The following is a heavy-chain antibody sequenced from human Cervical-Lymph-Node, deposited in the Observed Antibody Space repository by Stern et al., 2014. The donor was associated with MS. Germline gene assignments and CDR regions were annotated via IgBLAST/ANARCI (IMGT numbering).Heavy chain of an antibody. V-gene: IGHV4-61*02. CDR3: AIHGYDWSYFDF. CDR2: GSTSGRT. Sequence: QVQLQESGPGLVKPSQTLSLTCTVSGDSMSSGSYYWSWIRQPAEKGLEWIGRGSTSGRTNYNPSLKSRVTISINTSKKQFSLKLSFVTAADTGVYYCAIHGYDWSYFDFWGQGTLVTVSS. CDR1: GDSMSSGSYY. J-gene: IGHJ4*02. D-gene: IGHD5-12*01.